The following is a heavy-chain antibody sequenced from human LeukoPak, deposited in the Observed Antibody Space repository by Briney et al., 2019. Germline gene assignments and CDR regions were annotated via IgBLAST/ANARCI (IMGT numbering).Heavy chain of an antibody. Sequence: PGGSLRLSCAASGFTVSSNYMSWVRQAPGKGLEWVSVIYSGGSTYYADSVKGRFTISRDNSKNTLYLQMNSLRAEDTAVYYCARDPGYYDSSGYPTPIDYWGQGTLVTVSS. CDR3: ARDPGYYDSSGYPTPIDY. CDR2: IYSGGST. D-gene: IGHD3-22*01. J-gene: IGHJ4*02. CDR1: GFTVSSNY. V-gene: IGHV3-66*01.